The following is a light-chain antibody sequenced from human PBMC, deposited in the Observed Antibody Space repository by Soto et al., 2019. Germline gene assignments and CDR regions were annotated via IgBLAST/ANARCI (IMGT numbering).Light chain of an antibody. V-gene: IGKV3-20*01. Sequence: EIVLTQSPGTLSLSPGERATLSCRADRSVSDTLLTWFQQKPGQAPRLLIFGTSNRAPGIPDRFSGSGSGTDFTLTISRLEPDDLAVYYGQHYGDSSWTFGQGTKVEIK. J-gene: IGKJ1*01. CDR1: RSVSDTL. CDR2: GTS. CDR3: QHYGDSSWT.